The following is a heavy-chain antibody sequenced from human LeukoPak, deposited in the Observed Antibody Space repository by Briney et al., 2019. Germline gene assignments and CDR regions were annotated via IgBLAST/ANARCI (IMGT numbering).Heavy chain of an antibody. CDR2: ISGSGGST. CDR1: GFTVSSNY. CDR3: AKDSPGYYYDSSGYPAEFDY. Sequence: GGSLRLSCAASGFTVSSNYMSWVRQAPGKGLEWVSAISGSGGSTYYADSVKGRFTISRDNSKNTLYLQMNSLRAEDTAVYYCAKDSPGYYYDSSGYPAEFDYWGQGTLVTVSS. J-gene: IGHJ4*02. D-gene: IGHD3-22*01. V-gene: IGHV3-23*01.